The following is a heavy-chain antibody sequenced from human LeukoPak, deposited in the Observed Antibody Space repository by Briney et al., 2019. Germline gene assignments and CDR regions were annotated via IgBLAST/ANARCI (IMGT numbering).Heavy chain of an antibody. Sequence: GGSLRLSCAASGFTFSSYVMSWVRQAPGKGLEWISSISGSGSRTYYADSVKGRFTISRDNSKNTLYLQMNSLRAEDTAVYYCAKAYDSSGYYPPYFDYWGQGTLVTVSS. CDR2: ISGSGSRT. CDR3: AKAYDSSGYYPPYFDY. CDR1: GFTFSSYV. D-gene: IGHD3-22*01. V-gene: IGHV3-23*01. J-gene: IGHJ4*02.